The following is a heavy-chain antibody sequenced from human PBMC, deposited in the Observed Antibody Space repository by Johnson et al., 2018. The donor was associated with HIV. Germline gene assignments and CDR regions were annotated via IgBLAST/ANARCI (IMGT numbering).Heavy chain of an antibody. CDR1: RFTFDDYA. D-gene: IGHD6-13*01. V-gene: IGHV3-9*01. Sequence: LVESGGGVVQPGGSLRLSCETSRFTFDDYAMHWVRQAPGKGLEWVSGISWNSGSIGYADSVKGRFTISRDNAKNSLYLQMNSLRDEDTALYYCAKDHAAAEGSEGAFDIWGQGTMVTVSS. J-gene: IGHJ3*02. CDR2: ISWNSGSI. CDR3: AKDHAAAEGSEGAFDI.